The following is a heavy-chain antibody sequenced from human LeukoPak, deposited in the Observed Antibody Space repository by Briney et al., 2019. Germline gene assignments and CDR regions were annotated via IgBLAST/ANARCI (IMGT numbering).Heavy chain of an antibody. Sequence: GSVRLSCAASGFTFDDYAMHWVRQAPGKGLEWVANIKEDGTETYYVDSVKGRFTISRDNAKNSLYLQMNSLRVEDTAVYYCAKEGRSLQTYWGQGTLVTVSS. V-gene: IGHV3-7*03. CDR2: IKEDGTET. CDR3: AKEGRSLQTY. J-gene: IGHJ4*02. D-gene: IGHD5-24*01. CDR1: GFTFDDYA.